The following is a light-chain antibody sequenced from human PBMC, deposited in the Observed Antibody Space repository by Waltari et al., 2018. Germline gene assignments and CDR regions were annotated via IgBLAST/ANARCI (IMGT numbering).Light chain of an antibody. J-gene: IGKJ4*01. CDR3: LQHNSYPLT. CDR2: AAT. V-gene: IGKV1-17*01. Sequence: DIQMTHSPSSLSASVGDTVTITCRASQGIGNYLNWFQQKPGKAPKLLIYAATTLQSGVPSRFSGSGSGTEFTLTTNSLQPEDFATYYCLQHNSYPLTFGGGTKVEIK. CDR1: QGIGNY.